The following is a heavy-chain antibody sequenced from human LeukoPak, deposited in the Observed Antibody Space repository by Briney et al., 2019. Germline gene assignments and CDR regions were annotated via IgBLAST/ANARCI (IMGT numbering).Heavy chain of an antibody. CDR1: GYSFTSYW. V-gene: IGHV5-51*01. J-gene: IGHJ3*02. Sequence: GESLKISCKGSGYSFTSYWIGWVRQMPGKGLEWMGILYPGDSNTRYSPSFKGQVTISADESISTAYLQWSSLKASDTAMYYCARSRRYTWNDVMAFDIWGQGTMVTVSS. D-gene: IGHD1-20*01. CDR2: LYPGDSNT. CDR3: ARSRRYTWNDVMAFDI.